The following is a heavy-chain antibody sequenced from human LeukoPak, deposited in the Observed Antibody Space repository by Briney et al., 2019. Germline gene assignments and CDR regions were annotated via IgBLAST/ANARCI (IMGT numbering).Heavy chain of an antibody. CDR2: ISGSGGST. D-gene: IGHD6-13*01. Sequence: GASLRLSCAASGFTFSSYAMSWVRQAPGKGLEWVSAISGSGGSTYYADSVKGRFTTSRDNSKNTLYLQMNSLRAEDTAVYYCAKPRASSWYSYYWGQGTLVTVSS. CDR1: GFTFSSYA. CDR3: AKPRASSWYSYY. J-gene: IGHJ4*02. V-gene: IGHV3-23*01.